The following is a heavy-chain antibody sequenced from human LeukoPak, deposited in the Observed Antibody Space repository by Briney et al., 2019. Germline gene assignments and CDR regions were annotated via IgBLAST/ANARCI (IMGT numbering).Heavy chain of an antibody. CDR3: ARDYSSSWYDEVGY. J-gene: IGHJ4*02. Sequence: ASVKVSCKASGYTFTSYGISWVRQAPGQGLEWMGIINPSGGSTSYAQKFQGRVTMTRDTSISTAYMELSRLRSDDTAVYYCARDYSSSWYDEVGYWGQGTLVTVSS. V-gene: IGHV1-46*01. CDR2: INPSGGST. D-gene: IGHD6-13*01. CDR1: GYTFTSYG.